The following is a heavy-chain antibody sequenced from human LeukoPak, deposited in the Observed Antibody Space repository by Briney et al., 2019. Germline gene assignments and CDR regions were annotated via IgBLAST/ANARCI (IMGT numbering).Heavy chain of an antibody. Sequence: ASVKVSCKASGYTFTGYYMHWVRQAPGQGLEWMGWINPNSGGTNYAQKFQGRVTMTRDTSISTAYMELSRLRSDDTAVYYCARAASDGSSVGLYYFDYWGQGTLVTVSS. J-gene: IGHJ4*02. CDR3: ARAASDGSSVGLYYFDY. CDR1: GYTFTGYY. V-gene: IGHV1-2*02. CDR2: INPNSGGT. D-gene: IGHD2-15*01.